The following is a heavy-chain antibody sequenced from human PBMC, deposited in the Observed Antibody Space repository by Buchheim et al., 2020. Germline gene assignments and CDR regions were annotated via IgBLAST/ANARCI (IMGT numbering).Heavy chain of an antibody. D-gene: IGHD4-23*01. CDR3: TTGPVEGY. V-gene: IGHV3-15*01. Sequence: EVQLVESGGGLVKPGGSLSLSCAASGFTFSSAWMTWVRQAPGKGPEWVGRIITNTEGGTAVYAAAVKGRFTISRGYSRNNLYLQLDGLKSEDTGVYYCTTGPVEGYWGQGTL. CDR1: GFTFSSAW. CDR2: IITNTEGGTA. J-gene: IGHJ4*02.